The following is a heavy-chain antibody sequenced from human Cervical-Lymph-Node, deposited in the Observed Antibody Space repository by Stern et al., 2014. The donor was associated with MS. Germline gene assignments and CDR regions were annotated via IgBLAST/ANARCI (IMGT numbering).Heavy chain of an antibody. CDR3: TTGPSTYFYKGMDV. CDR2: IRSKGYGATQ. Sequence: EVQLEESGGGLVQPGRSLRLSCTASGLTFGDSAISWFRQAPGTGLEWVGVIRSKGYGATQEHAASLKGRFSISRDDSKGIAYLQMNSLKNEDTAVYYCTTGPSTYFYKGMDVWGQGTTVVVSS. J-gene: IGHJ6*02. D-gene: IGHD2-2*01. CDR1: GLTFGDSA. V-gene: IGHV3-49*03.